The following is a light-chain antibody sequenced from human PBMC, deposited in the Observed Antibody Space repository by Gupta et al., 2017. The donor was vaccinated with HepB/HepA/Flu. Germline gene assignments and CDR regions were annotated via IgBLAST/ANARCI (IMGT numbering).Light chain of an antibody. V-gene: IGKV1-39*01. J-gene: IGKJ4*01. CDR1: QSISSY. Sequence: DIQMTHSPSSLSESVGDRVTITCRASQSISSYLNWYQQKTVKAPKLLIYAASSLQSGVPSSFSGSASGTDFTLTISSLPPEDFATYYCQQSYSTPLTFGGGIKVEIK. CDR2: AAS. CDR3: QQSYSTPLT.